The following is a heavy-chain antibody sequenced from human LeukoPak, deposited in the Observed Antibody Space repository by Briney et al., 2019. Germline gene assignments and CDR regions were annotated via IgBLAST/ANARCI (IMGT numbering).Heavy chain of an antibody. Sequence: QPGQSRRLACPAATLTVTTIWMSWVRHAPGNWLTWVANIKQAGRGKYYVDSVKGRFTISRDNAKNSLYLQMNTLRAEDTAVYYCATNNWNYGFDYWGQGTLVTVSS. CDR1: TLTVTTIW. CDR2: IKQAGRGK. V-gene: IGHV3-7*01. D-gene: IGHD1-7*01. CDR3: ATNNWNYGFDY. J-gene: IGHJ4*02.